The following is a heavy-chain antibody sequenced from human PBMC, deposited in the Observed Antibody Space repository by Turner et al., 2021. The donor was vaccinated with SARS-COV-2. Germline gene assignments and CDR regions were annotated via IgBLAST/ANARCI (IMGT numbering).Heavy chain of an antibody. CDR2: ISYDGSNK. Sequence: QVQLVWSGGGVVPPGRSLRLSCAASGFTLSSYVMHWVRQALGKGLEWVAVISYDGSNKYYADSVKGRFTIARDNSKNTLYLQMNSLRAEDTAVYYCARDSGDFDYWGQGTLVTVSS. CDR3: ARDSGDFDY. D-gene: IGHD3-10*01. CDR1: GFTLSSYV. V-gene: IGHV3-30-3*01. J-gene: IGHJ4*02.